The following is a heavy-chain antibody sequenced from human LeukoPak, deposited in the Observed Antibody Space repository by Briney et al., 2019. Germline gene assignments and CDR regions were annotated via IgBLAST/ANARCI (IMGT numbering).Heavy chain of an antibody. V-gene: IGHV3-23*01. J-gene: IGHJ4*02. CDR1: GFTFSSYT. CDR2: ITTSDGNT. Sequence: GGSLRLSCAASGFTFSSYTMSWVRQAPGKGLEWVSTITTSDGNTYYADSVKGRFTVSRDNSENTLFLQMNSLRAEDTAVYYCAKDGGLWVSAHWGDSWGRGTLVTVSS. D-gene: IGHD7-27*01. CDR3: AKDGGLWVSAHWGDS.